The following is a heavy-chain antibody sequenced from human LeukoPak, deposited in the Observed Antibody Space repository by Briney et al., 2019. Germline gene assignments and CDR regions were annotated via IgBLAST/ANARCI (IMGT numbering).Heavy chain of an antibody. V-gene: IGHV3-30*02. CDR2: IRYDGTNR. CDR1: GFQFSRNG. Sequence: PGGSLRLSCAATGFQFSRNGMHWVRQAAGKGLEGVAFIRYDGTNRFYGVSVRGRFTISRDNPKNTLYLEMNSLRHEDTAVYSCARDFDDVNGDFYYIPDFWGQGTLVTVSS. J-gene: IGHJ4*02. D-gene: IGHD3-10*02. CDR3: ARDFDDVNGDFYYIPDF.